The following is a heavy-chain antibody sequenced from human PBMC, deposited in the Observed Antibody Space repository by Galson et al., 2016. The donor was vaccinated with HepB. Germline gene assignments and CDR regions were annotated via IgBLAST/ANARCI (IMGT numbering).Heavy chain of an antibody. D-gene: IGHD2-21*02. CDR1: GFIFSDYY. CDR2: IRSKARSHTT. V-gene: IGHV3-72*01. CDR3: TRDSPGDSKLDV. Sequence: SLRLSCATSGFIFSDYYMDWVRQAPGKGLEWVGRIRSKARSHTTEYATSVKGRFTISRDDSKNSMYLEMNSLKTEDTAVYYCTRDSPGDSKLDVWGQGATVTVSS. J-gene: IGHJ6*02.